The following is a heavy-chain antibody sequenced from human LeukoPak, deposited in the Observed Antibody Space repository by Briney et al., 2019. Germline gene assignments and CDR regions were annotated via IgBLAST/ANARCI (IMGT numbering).Heavy chain of an antibody. D-gene: IGHD3-22*01. J-gene: IGHJ3*02. CDR2: MNPNSGNT. CDR3: AREVVITTTDAFDI. CDR1: GYTFTSYD. V-gene: IGHV1-8*01. Sequence: ASVKVSCKASGYTFTSYDINWVRQATGQGLEWMGWMNPNSGNTGYAQKFQGRVTMTRNTSISTAYMELGSPRSEDTAVYYCAREVVITTTDAFDIWGQGTMVTVSS.